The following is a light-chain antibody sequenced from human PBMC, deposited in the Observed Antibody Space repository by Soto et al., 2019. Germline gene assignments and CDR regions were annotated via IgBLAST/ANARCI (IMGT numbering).Light chain of an antibody. CDR2: EVS. J-gene: IGLJ2*01. Sequence: QSAPTQPASVSGSPGQSITISCTGTSSDVGSYNLVSWYQQHPGKAPKFMIYEVSKRPSGVSNRFSGSKSGNTASLTISGLQAEDEADYYCCSYAGSSTYVVFGGGTKLTVL. V-gene: IGLV2-23*02. CDR3: CSYAGSSTYVV. CDR1: SSDVGSYNL.